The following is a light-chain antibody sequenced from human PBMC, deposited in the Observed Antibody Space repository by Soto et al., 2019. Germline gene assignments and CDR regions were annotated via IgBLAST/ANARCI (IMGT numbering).Light chain of an antibody. V-gene: IGKV1-8*01. CDR3: QQDYSYPRT. CDR1: PGISSY. Sequence: AIRMTQSPSPFSASTGDRVTITCLASPGISSYLAWYQQKPGKAPKLLIYAASTLQSGGPSRLSGSGSGTDFTLAISGLQSEDLATYYCQQDYSYPRTFGQGTKVEIK. CDR2: AAS. J-gene: IGKJ1*01.